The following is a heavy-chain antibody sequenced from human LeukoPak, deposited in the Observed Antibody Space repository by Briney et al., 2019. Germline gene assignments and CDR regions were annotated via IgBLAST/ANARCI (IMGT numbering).Heavy chain of an antibody. V-gene: IGHV3-48*04. Sequence: GGSLRLSCAASGFTFSSYSMNWVRQAPGKGLEWVSYISSSSSTIYYAGSVKGRFTISRDNAKNSLYLQMNSLRAEDTAVYYCARDTPLGGMVTFDYWGQGTLVTVSS. CDR2: ISSSSSTI. J-gene: IGHJ4*02. D-gene: IGHD3-16*01. CDR3: ARDTPLGGMVTFDY. CDR1: GFTFSSYS.